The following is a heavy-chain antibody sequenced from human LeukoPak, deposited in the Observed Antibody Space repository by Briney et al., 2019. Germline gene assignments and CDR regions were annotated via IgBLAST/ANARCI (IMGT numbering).Heavy chain of an antibody. V-gene: IGHV7-4-1*02. CDR2: INTNTGNP. J-gene: IGHJ3*02. CDR1: GYTFTSYA. D-gene: IGHD1-26*01. CDR3: AREGRRAPRAFNI. Sequence: ASVKVSCKASGYTFTSYAMNWVRQAPRQGLEWMGWINTNTGNPTYAQGFTGRFVFSLDTSVSTPYLQISRLKAEDTAVYYLAREGRRAPRAFNIWGQGTMATASS.